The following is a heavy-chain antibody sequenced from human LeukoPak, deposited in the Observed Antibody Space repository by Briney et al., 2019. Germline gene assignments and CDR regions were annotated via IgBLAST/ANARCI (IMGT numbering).Heavy chain of an antibody. V-gene: IGHV3-33*01. CDR1: GFTFSSYG. CDR2: IWYDGSNK. J-gene: IGHJ6*02. Sequence: GGSLRLSCAASGFTFSSYGMHWVRQAPGKGLEWVAVIWYDGSNKYYADSVKGRFTISRDNSKNTLYLQMNSLRAEDTAVYYCARDFGDYYDSSGYLDYGMDVWGQGTTVTVSS. D-gene: IGHD3-22*01. CDR3: ARDFGDYYDSSGYLDYGMDV.